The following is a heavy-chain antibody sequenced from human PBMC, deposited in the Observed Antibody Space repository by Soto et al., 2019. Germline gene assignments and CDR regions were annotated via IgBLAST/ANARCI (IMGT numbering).Heavy chain of an antibody. CDR2: IYFSGST. CDR1: GGSISSSSYY. D-gene: IGHD3-22*01. J-gene: IGHJ6*02. Sequence: QLQLQESGPGLVKPSETLSLTCTVSGGSISSSSYYWGWIRQPPGKGLEWVGSIYFSGSTYYNPSLKRPVTISVDTSKNQFSLDLSSVTDADTDVYYCARRLYYEGSGLEGGGMDVWCHGTTVTVSS. CDR3: ARRLYYEGSGLEGGGMDV. V-gene: IGHV4-39*01.